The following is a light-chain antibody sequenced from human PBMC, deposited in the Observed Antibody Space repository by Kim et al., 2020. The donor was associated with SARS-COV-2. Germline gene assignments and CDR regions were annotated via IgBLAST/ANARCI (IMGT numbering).Light chain of an antibody. CDR2: GHS. J-gene: IGLJ2*01. V-gene: IGLV1-40*01. CDR1: SSHIGAGYD. Sequence: VSSTGTGTSSHIGAGYDLHTSHQLPATAPKLLIYGHSTRPSGGPDRLSGSKSGTSASPAITGLQAEDEADDYCQSYDSSLSGSVFGGGTQLTVL. CDR3: QSYDSSLSGSV.